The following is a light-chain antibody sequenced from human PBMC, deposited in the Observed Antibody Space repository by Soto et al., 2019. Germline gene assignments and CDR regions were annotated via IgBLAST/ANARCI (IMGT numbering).Light chain of an antibody. CDR3: QQYNNWPYT. CDR1: QSVSSN. J-gene: IGKJ2*01. Sequence: EIVMTQSPATLSVSPGERATLSCRASQSVSSNLAWYQQKPGQAPRLLIYGASTRATGIPARFSGSGSGTEFPLTISRLQSEDFAVYYWQQYNNWPYTFGQGTKLEIK. V-gene: IGKV3-15*01. CDR2: GAS.